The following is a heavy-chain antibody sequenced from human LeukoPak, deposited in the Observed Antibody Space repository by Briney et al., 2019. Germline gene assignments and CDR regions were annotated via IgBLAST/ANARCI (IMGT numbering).Heavy chain of an antibody. CDR1: GGTFSSYA. Sequence: GASVKVSCKASGGTFSSYAISWVRQAPGQGLEWMGRIIPILGIANYAQKFQGRVTITADKSTSTAYMELSSLRAEDTALYYCAKDISEYSSSWYDYWGQGTLVTVSS. J-gene: IGHJ4*02. CDR2: IIPILGIA. D-gene: IGHD6-13*01. V-gene: IGHV1-69*04. CDR3: AKDISEYSSSWYDY.